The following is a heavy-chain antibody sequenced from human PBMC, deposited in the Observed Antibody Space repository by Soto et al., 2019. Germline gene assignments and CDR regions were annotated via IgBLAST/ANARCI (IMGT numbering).Heavy chain of an antibody. CDR3: AKDLVVVPAAMGSNYYYGMDV. V-gene: IGHV3-30*18. Sequence: QVQLVESGGGVVQPGRSLRLSCAASGFTFSSYGMHWVRQAPGKGLEWVAVISYDGSNKYYADSVKGRFTISRDNSKNTLYLQMNSLRAEDTAVYYCAKDLVVVPAAMGSNYYYGMDVWGQGTTVTVSS. J-gene: IGHJ6*02. CDR2: ISYDGSNK. D-gene: IGHD2-2*01. CDR1: GFTFSSYG.